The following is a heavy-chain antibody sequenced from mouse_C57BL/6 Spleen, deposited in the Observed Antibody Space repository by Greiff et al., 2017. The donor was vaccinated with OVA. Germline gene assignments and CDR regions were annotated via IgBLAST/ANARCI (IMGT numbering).Heavy chain of an antibody. D-gene: IGHD1-1*02. CDR1: GYTFTDYY. Sequence: QVQLQQSGAELVRPGASVKLSCKASGYTFTDYYINWVKQRPGQGLEWIARIYPGSGNTYYNEKFKGKATLTAEKSSSTAYMQLSSLTSEDSAVYFCARTPVGYFDVRGTGNTVTGSS. CDR3: ARTPVGYFDV. J-gene: IGHJ1*03. V-gene: IGHV1-76*01. CDR2: IYPGSGNT.